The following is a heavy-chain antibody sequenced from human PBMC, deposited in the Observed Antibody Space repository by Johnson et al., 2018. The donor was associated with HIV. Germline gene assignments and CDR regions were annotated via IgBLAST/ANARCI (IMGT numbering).Heavy chain of an antibody. D-gene: IGHD2-2*01. CDR2: ISYDGSVI. V-gene: IGHV3-30-3*01. Sequence: QMLLVESGGGVVQPGRSLRLSCAASGFTFSDYAMHWVRQAPGKGLEWVAVISYDGSVIKYADSLKGRFTISRDNSKNTLYLQMNSLRAEDTAVYYCARDGGYCSSTSCFRHWASAFDIWGQGTMVTVSS. CDR3: ARDGGYCSSTSCFRHWASAFDI. J-gene: IGHJ3*02. CDR1: GFTFSDYA.